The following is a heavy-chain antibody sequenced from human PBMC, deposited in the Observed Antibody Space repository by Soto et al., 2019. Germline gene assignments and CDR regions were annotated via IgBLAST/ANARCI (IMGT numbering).Heavy chain of an antibody. CDR2: ISYDGSNK. CDR3: AKGPVGATQYFDY. V-gene: IGHV3-30*18. Sequence: QVQLVESGGGVVQPGRSLRLSCAASGFTFSSYGMHWVRQAPGKGLEWVAVISYDGSNKYYADSVKGRFTISRDNSKNTLYLQMNSLRAEDTPVYYCAKGPVGATQYFDYWGQGTLVTVSS. J-gene: IGHJ4*02. CDR1: GFTFSSYG. D-gene: IGHD1-26*01.